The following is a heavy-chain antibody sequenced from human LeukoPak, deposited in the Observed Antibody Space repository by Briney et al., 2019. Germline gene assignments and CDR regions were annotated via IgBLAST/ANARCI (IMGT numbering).Heavy chain of an antibody. Sequence: GGSLRLSCAASGFTLYNHAVHWVRQAPGKGLEWLSVISEDGGTTSYADSVKGRFTISRDNSKNSLYLQMNNLRTEDTALYYCAKAAGFWGQGTLVTVSS. V-gene: IGHV3-43*02. D-gene: IGHD6-25*01. J-gene: IGHJ4*02. CDR3: AKAAGF. CDR1: GFTLYNHA. CDR2: ISEDGGTT.